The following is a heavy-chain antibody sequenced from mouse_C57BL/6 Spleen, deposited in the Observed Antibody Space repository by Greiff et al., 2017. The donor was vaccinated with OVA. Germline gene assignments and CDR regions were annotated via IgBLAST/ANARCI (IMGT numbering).Heavy chain of an antibody. J-gene: IGHJ1*03. Sequence: QVQLQQSGAELARPGASVKLSCKASGYTFTSYGISWVKQRTGQGLEWIGEIYPRSGNTYYNEKFKGKATLTADKSSSTAYMELRSLTSEDSAVYFCARSFITTPRRDVWGTGTTVTVSS. CDR2: IYPRSGNT. V-gene: IGHV1-81*01. D-gene: IGHD1-1*01. CDR3: ARSFITTPRRDV. CDR1: GYTFTSYG.